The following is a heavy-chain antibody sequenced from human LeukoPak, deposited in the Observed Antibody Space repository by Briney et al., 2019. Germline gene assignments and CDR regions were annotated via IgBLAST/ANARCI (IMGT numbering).Heavy chain of an antibody. CDR2: INHSGST. D-gene: IGHD3-16*01. J-gene: IGHJ6*02. V-gene: IGHV4-34*01. CDR1: GGSFSGYY. Sequence: SETLSLTCAVYGGSFSGYYWSWIRQPPGKGLEWIGEINHSGSTNYNPSLKSRVTISVDTSKNQFSLKLSSVTAADTAVNYCARGLRFRTHYYYYGMDVWGQGTTVTVSS. CDR3: ARGLRFRTHYYYYGMDV.